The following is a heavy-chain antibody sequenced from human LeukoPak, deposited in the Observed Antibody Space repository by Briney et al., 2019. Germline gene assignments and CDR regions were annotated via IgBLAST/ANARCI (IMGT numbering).Heavy chain of an antibody. CDR2: INHSGST. V-gene: IGHV4-34*01. Sequence: SETLSLTCAVYGGSFSGYYWSWIRQPPGKGLEWIGEINHSGSTNYNPSLKSRVTISVDTSKNQFSLKLSSVTAADTAVYYCARGWRYNWFDPWGQGTLVTVSS. CDR3: ARGWRYNWFDP. CDR1: GGSFSGYY. J-gene: IGHJ5*02. D-gene: IGHD3-3*01.